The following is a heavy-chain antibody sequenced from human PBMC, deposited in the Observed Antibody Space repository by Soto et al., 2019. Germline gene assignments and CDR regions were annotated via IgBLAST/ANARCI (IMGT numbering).Heavy chain of an antibody. J-gene: IGHJ5*02. V-gene: IGHV1-18*04. D-gene: IGHD3-22*01. CDR3: ARVRVDYDSSVYLPAT. CDR1: GYTFTSYG. CDR2: ISAYNGNT. Sequence: ASVKVSCKASGYTFTSYGISWVRQAPGQGLEWMGWISAYNGNTNYAQKLQGRVTMTTDTSTSTAYMELRSLRSDDTAVYDGARVRVDYDSSVYLPATWGQGPLVTVS.